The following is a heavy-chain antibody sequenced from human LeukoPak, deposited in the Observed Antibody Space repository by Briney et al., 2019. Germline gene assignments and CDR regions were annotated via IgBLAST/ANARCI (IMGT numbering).Heavy chain of an antibody. CDR3: AKDRETGMTRRDAFDI. J-gene: IGHJ3*02. D-gene: IGHD1-1*01. CDR1: GFTFSSFT. V-gene: IGHV3-21*01. CDR2: ISSSGSDM. Sequence: GGSLRLSCAASGFTFSSFTMNWVRQAPGKGLEWVSSISSSGSDMYYAESVKGRFTISRDNAKNSLYLQMNSLRAEDTAVYFCAKDRETGMTRRDAFDIWGQGTMVTVSS.